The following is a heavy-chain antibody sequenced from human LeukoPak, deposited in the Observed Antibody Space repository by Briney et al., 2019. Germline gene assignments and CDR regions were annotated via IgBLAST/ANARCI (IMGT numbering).Heavy chain of an antibody. CDR2: INPSGGST. D-gene: IGHD5-12*01. J-gene: IGHJ3*02. Sequence: GASVKVSCKASGYTFTSYYMHWVRQAPGQGLEWMGIINPSGGSTNYAQKFQGRVTMTRDMCTSTVYMELSSLRYEDTAVYYCARDSYDLGDAFDIWGQGTMVTVSS. V-gene: IGHV1-46*01. CDR1: GYTFTSYY. CDR3: ARDSYDLGDAFDI.